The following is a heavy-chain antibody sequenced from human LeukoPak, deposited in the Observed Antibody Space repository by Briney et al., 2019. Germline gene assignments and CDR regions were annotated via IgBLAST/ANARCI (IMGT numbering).Heavy chain of an antibody. J-gene: IGHJ6*02. CDR1: GFTFSSYW. D-gene: IGHD3-3*01. V-gene: IGHV3-74*01. CDR3: ARDFPGDFWSGYYWTDYYGMDV. CDR2: INSDGSST. Sequence: GGSLRLSCAASGFTFSSYWMHWVRHAPGKGLVWVSRINSDGSSTNYADSVKGRFTISRDNAKNTLYLQMNSLRAEDTAVYYCARDFPGDFWSGYYWTDYYGMDVWGQGTTVTVSS.